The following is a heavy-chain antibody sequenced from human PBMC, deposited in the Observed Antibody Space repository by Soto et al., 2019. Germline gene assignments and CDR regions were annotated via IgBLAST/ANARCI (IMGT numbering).Heavy chain of an antibody. J-gene: IGHJ4*02. CDR3: ARGRTTGMYFDY. CDR1: GGTFSSYA. V-gene: IGHV1-69*13. Sequence: SVKFSCKASGGTFSSYAISWVRQAPGQGLEWMGGIIPIFGTANYAQKFQGRVTITADESTSTAYMELSSLRSEDTAVYYCARGRTTGMYFDYWGQGTLVTVSS. CDR2: IIPIFGTA. D-gene: IGHD1-1*01.